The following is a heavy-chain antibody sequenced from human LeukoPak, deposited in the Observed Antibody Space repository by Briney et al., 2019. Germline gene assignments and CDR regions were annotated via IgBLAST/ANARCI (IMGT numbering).Heavy chain of an antibody. J-gene: IGHJ6*03. D-gene: IGHD2-2*01. CDR1: GYTFTGHY. Sequence: ASVKVSCKASGYTFTGHYMHWVRQAPGQGLEWMGWINPNSGGTNYAQKFQGRVTMTRDTSISTAYMELSRLRSDDTAVYYCARVARVVVPAAMSAFVGYYYYMDVWGKGTTVTVSS. CDR3: ARVARVVVPAAMSAFVGYYYYMDV. V-gene: IGHV1-2*02. CDR2: INPNSGGT.